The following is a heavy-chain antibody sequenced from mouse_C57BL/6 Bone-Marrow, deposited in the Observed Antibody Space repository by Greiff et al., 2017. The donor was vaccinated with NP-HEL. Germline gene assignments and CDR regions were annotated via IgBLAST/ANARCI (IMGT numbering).Heavy chain of an antibody. CDR3: ALYYGNYDFAY. Sequence: EVKLQESGPELVKPGASVKMSCKASGYTFTDYNMHWVKQSHGKSLEWIGYINPTNGGTSYNQKFKGKATLTVNKSSSTAYMELRSLTSEDSAVYYCALYYGNYDFAYWGQGTLVTVSA. D-gene: IGHD2-1*01. J-gene: IGHJ3*01. V-gene: IGHV1-22*01. CDR2: INPTNGGT. CDR1: GYTFTDYN.